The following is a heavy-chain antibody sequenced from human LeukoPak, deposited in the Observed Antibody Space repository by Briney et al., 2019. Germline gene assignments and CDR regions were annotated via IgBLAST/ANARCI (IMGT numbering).Heavy chain of an antibody. CDR2: VSGNGRNT. V-gene: IGHV3-23*01. Sequence: GGSLRLSCAASGFTFTSYAMSWVRQAPGKGLEWVSAVSGNGRNTYYADSVKGRFTISRDNSKDTLYLQMDSLRVDDTAVYYCAKDRGIVVVPAAIRFDYWGQGILVTVSS. CDR3: AKDRGIVVVPAAIRFDY. D-gene: IGHD2-2*02. J-gene: IGHJ4*02. CDR1: GFTFTSYA.